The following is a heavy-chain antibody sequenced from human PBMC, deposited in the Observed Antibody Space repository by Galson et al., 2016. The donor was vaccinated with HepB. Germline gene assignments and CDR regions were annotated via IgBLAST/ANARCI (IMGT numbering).Heavy chain of an antibody. CDR1: GASTIDYY. CDR3: ARDRACTSCLRDGFDI. V-gene: IGHV4-59*01. D-gene: IGHD2-2*01. J-gene: IGHJ3*02. CDR2: VYYSGS. Sequence: SETLSLTCTVSGASTIDYYWNWIRQSPGKGLEWIGYVYYSGSNYNPSLKSRVTMSLDTSKNQVSLNLRSVTAADTAVYYCARDRACTSCLRDGFDIWGQGTVVTVSS.